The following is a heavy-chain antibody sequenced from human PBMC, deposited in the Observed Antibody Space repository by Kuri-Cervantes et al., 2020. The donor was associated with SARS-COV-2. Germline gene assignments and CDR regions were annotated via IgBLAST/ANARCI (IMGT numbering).Heavy chain of an antibody. CDR2: ILYTGNT. V-gene: IGHV4-39*07. CDR1: RGSINRSPYF. CDR3: AREFYDYRGLHFFDS. J-gene: IGHJ4*02. D-gene: IGHD5-12*01. Sequence: SETLSLTCTVSRGSINRSPYFWGWIRQPPGKALEWIGSILYTGNTHYTPSLNSRVIMSVDTSKNQFSLNLTSVTAADTAVYFCAREFYDYRGLHFFDSWGQGTLVTVSS.